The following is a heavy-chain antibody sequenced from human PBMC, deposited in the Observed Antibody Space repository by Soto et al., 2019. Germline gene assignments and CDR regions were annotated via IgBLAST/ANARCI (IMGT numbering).Heavy chain of an antibody. CDR1: GFTFSFYA. CDR3: ARQSKIGDLSQVYFDS. D-gene: IGHD3-16*01. V-gene: IGHV3-30*04. J-gene: IGHJ4*02. CDR2: ISYNGRNK. Sequence: QVHLVESGGDVVQPGRSLRLSCAASGFTFSFYAVHWVRQAPGKGLEWVAVISYNGRNKHYVDSVKGRFTISRDNSQVTLYLQMDSLRPDDTAVYYCARQSKIGDLSQVYFDSWGQGTLVTVSS.